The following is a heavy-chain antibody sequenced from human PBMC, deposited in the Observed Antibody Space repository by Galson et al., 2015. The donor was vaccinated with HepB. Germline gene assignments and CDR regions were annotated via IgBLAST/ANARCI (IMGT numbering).Heavy chain of an antibody. CDR1: GFTFRNAR. V-gene: IGHV3-15*01. J-gene: IGHJ4*02. CDR2: IKKKSEGGTT. Sequence: SLRLSCAASGFTFRNARMSWVRRAPGKGLEWVGRIKKKSEGGTTDYAAPVKGRFTISRDDSKNTLYLEMNSLKTEDTALYYCTTFLEMTTVQYWGQGTLVTVSS. CDR3: TTFLEMTTVQY. D-gene: IGHD4-11*01.